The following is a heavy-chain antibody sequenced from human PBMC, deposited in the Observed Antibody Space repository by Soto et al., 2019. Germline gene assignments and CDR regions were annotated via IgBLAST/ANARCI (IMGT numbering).Heavy chain of an antibody. V-gene: IGHV3-7*03. J-gene: IGHJ5*02. CDR1: GFTFSKFW. CDR3: ARVLLYSASGRGWFNP. Sequence: EVQLVESGGGLVQPGGSLRLSCAASGFTFSKFWMSWVRQAPGKGLEWVANIKQDGSQKYYVDSVKGRFTIPRDNAKNSLYLQMNSLTADDTAVYYCARVLLYSASGRGWFNPWGQGTLVTVSS. D-gene: IGHD2-2*02. CDR2: IKQDGSQK.